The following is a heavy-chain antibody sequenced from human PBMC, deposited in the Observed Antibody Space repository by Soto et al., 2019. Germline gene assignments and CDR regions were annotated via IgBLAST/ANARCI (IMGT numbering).Heavy chain of an antibody. J-gene: IGHJ4*02. D-gene: IGHD3-16*01. CDR2: IWYDGSNK. CDR1: GFTFSSYG. Sequence: PGGSLGLSCAASGFTFSSYGMHWVRQAPGKGLEWVAVIWYDGSNKYYADSVKGRFTISRDNSKNTLYLQMNSLRAEDTAVYYCARVPYMITFGGAPSKPFDYWGQGTLVTVSS. CDR3: ARVPYMITFGGAPSKPFDY. V-gene: IGHV3-33*01.